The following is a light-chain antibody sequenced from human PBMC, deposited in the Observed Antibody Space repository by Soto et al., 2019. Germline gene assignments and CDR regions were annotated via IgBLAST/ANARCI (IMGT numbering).Light chain of an antibody. CDR3: SSYAGSNNVV. J-gene: IGLJ2*01. CDR2: EGS. V-gene: IGLV2-8*01. Sequence: QSVLTQPPSASGSPGQSVTISCTGTSSDVGGYNYVSWYQQHPGKAPKLMIYEGSKRPSGVPHRFSGSKSGNTASLTVSGLQAEDEADDYCSSYAGSNNVVFGGGTKLTV. CDR1: SSDVGGYNY.